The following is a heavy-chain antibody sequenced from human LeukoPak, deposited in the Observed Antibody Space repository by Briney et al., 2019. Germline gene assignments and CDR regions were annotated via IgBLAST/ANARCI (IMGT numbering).Heavy chain of an antibody. CDR2: ISYDGSNK. J-gene: IGHJ4*02. D-gene: IGHD3-9*01. Sequence: PGGSLRLSCAASGFTFSSYAMHWVRQAPGKGLEWVAVISYDGSNKYYADPVKGRFTISRDNSKNTLYLQMNSLRAEDTAVYYCARDSTYYDILTGLDGPDYWGQGTLVTVSS. CDR3: ARDSTYYDILTGLDGPDY. V-gene: IGHV3-30*04. CDR1: GFTFSSYA.